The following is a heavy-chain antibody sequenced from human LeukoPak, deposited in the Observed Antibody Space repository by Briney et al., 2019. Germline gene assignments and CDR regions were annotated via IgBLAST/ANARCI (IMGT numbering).Heavy chain of an antibody. CDR1: GYIFTKYG. D-gene: IGHD6-6*01. CDR3: ARVSGSIVARLAWFDS. V-gene: IGHV1-18*01. CDR2: ISAYDGYT. Sequence: ASVKVSCKASGYIFTKYGFTWVRQAPGQGLEWTGWISAYDGYTNHAQKFQGRVTMTTDSSTSTAYMELRSLRSDDTAVYYCARVSGSIVARLAWFDSWGQGTLVTVSS. J-gene: IGHJ5*01.